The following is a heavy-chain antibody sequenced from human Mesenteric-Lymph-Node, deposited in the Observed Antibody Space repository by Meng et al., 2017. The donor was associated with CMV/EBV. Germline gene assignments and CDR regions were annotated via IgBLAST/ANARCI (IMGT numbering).Heavy chain of an antibody. CDR1: GYTFPGYW. V-gene: IGHV1-2*02. Sequence: ASVKVSCKASGYTFPGYWLHWVRQAPGQGLEWMGWINPDSGVIKYAQKFQGRVTLTRDTSTSTAYMELTRLRSDDTAVYYCARQRGSDNLVSYADSHFYDPGAWFDPWGQGTLVTVSS. J-gene: IGHJ5*02. CDR2: INPDSGVI. D-gene: IGHD3-22*01. CDR3: ARQRGSDNLVSYADSHFYDPGAWFDP.